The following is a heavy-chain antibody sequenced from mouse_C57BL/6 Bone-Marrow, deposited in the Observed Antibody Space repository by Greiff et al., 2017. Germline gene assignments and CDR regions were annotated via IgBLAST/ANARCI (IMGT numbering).Heavy chain of an antibody. D-gene: IGHD1-1*01. J-gene: IGHJ3*01. Sequence: EVQRVESGTVLARPGASVKMSCKTSGYTFTSYWMHWVKQRPGQGLEWIGAIYPGNSDTSYNQKFKGKAKLTAVTSASTAYMELSSLTNEDSAVYYCTREGYGSSWFAYWGQGTLVTVSA. CDR1: GYTFTSYW. CDR2: IYPGNSDT. V-gene: IGHV1-5*01. CDR3: TREGYGSSWFAY.